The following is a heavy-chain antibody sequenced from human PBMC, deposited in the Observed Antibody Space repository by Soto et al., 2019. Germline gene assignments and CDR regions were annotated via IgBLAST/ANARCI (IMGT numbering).Heavy chain of an antibody. D-gene: IGHD6-6*01. Sequence: QVQLVESGGGVVQPGRSLRLSCAASGFTFSSYGMHWVRQAPGQGLEWVAVISYDGSNKYYADSVKGRFTISRDNSKKTLYLQINSLRAEDTDVYYLEKDIADRPYYFDYWGQGTLVTV. V-gene: IGHV3-30*18. CDR3: EKDIADRPYYFDY. CDR1: GFTFSSYG. CDR2: ISYDGSNK. J-gene: IGHJ4*02.